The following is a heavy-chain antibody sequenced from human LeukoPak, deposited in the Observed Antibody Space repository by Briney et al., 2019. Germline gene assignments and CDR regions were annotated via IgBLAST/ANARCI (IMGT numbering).Heavy chain of an antibody. CDR3: AKDGGLWVSAHWGDS. J-gene: IGHJ4*02. Sequence: GGSLRLSCAASGFTFSSYTMSWVRQAPGKGLEWVSTITTSDSNTYYADSVKGRFTVSRDNSKNTLFLQMNSLRAEDTAVYYCAKDGGLWVSAHWGDSWGRGTLVTVSS. CDR2: ITTSDSNT. D-gene: IGHD7-27*01. CDR1: GFTFSSYT. V-gene: IGHV3-23*01.